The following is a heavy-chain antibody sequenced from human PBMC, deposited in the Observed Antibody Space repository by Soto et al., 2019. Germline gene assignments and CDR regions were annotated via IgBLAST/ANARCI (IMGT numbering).Heavy chain of an antibody. D-gene: IGHD3-10*01. CDR2: IIPIFGTA. V-gene: IGHV1-69*13. Sequence: SVKVSCKASGGTFSSYAISWVRQAPGQGLEWMGGIIPIFGTANYAQKFQGRVTITADESTSTAYMELSSLRSEDTAVYYCARDRGGSITMHVLEARPDDAFDIWGQGTMVTVSS. CDR3: ARDRGGSITMHVLEARPDDAFDI. CDR1: GGTFSSYA. J-gene: IGHJ3*02.